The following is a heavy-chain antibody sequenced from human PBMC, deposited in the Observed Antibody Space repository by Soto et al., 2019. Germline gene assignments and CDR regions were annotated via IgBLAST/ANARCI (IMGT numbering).Heavy chain of an antibody. D-gene: IGHD6-13*01. CDR3: ARDYSLTLYPAAATFDY. Sequence: PGGSLRLSCAASGFTFDDYGMSWVRQAPGKGLEWVSGINWNGGSTGYADSVKGRFTISRDNAKNSLYLQMNSLRAEDTALYYCARDYSLTLYPAAATFDYWGQGTLVTVSS. V-gene: IGHV3-20*04. CDR2: INWNGGST. J-gene: IGHJ4*02. CDR1: GFTFDDYG.